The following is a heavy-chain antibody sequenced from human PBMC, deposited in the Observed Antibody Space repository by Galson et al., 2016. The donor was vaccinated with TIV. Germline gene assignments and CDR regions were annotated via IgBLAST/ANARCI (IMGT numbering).Heavy chain of an antibody. V-gene: IGHV2-70*11. CDR1: GFSLNTDGMC. Sequence: PALVKPTQTLTLTCTFSGFSLNTDGMCVNWIRQPPGKALEWLARIDWDDDKSYTSSLKTRLTISKEPSKNQVVLTMTNMDPVDTATYYWARLSGYFDNRGHYIPRSFDYWGQGTPVTVSS. CDR2: IDWDDDK. D-gene: IGHD3-22*01. J-gene: IGHJ4*02. CDR3: ARLSGYFDNRGHYIPRSFDY.